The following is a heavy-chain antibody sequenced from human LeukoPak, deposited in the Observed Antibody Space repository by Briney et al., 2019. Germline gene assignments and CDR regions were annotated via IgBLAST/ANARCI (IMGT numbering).Heavy chain of an antibody. CDR1: GGSISSSNW. Sequence: SETLSLTCAVSGGSISSSNWWSWIRQPPGKGLEWIGEIYHSGSTNYNPSLKSRVTISVDKSKTQFSLKLSSVTAADTAVYYCAPQNGGFDAFDIWGQGTMVTVSS. CDR3: APQNGGFDAFDI. D-gene: IGHD2-8*01. CDR2: IYHSGST. J-gene: IGHJ3*02. V-gene: IGHV4-4*02.